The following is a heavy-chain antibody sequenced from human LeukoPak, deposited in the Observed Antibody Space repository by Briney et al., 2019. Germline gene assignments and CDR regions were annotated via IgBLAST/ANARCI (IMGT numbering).Heavy chain of an antibody. D-gene: IGHD5-18*01. CDR2: NYYSGST. CDR3: ARSERGYIHGYVMDV. J-gene: IGHJ6*02. CDR1: GGSISSYY. V-gene: IGHV4-59*01. Sequence: SETLSLTCTVSGGSISSYYWSWIRQSPGKGLEWIGCNYYSGSTNYNPSLKSRVTISVDTSKNQFSLKLSSVTAADTAVYYCARSERGYIHGYVMDVWGQGTTVTVSS.